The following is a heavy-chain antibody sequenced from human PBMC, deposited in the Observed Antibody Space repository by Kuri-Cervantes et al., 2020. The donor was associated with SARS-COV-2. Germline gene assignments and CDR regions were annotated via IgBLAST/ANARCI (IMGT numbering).Heavy chain of an antibody. Sequence: SVKVSCKASGGTFSSYAISWVRQAPGQGLEWMGRIIPIFGTANYAQKFQGRVTMTRDTSTSTVYMELSSLRSEDTAVYYCARSWGNWRYMDVWGKGTTVTVSS. D-gene: IGHD1-1*01. CDR2: IIPIFGTA. J-gene: IGHJ6*03. V-gene: IGHV1-69*05. CDR1: GGTFSSYA. CDR3: ARSWGNWRYMDV.